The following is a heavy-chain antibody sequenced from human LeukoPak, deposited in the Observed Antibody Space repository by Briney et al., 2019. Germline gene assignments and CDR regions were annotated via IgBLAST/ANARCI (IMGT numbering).Heavy chain of an antibody. D-gene: IGHD6-19*01. CDR2: INPNGGGT. V-gene: IGHV1-2*02. Sequence: ASVKVSCKASGYTFTGYYMHWVRQAPGQGLEWMGWINPNGGGTNYAQKFQGRVTMTRDTSISTAYMELSRLRSDDTAVYYCARQVVGMLAVAGTIDYWGQGTLVTVSS. CDR3: ARQVVGMLAVAGTIDY. CDR1: GYTFTGYY. J-gene: IGHJ4*02.